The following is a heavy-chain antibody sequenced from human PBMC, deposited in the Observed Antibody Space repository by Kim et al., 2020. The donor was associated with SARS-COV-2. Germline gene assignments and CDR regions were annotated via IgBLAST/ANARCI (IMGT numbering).Heavy chain of an antibody. CDR3: AWGSTASHFSYYALHV. Sequence: ASVKVSCKASGYTYPSYAISWVRQAPGQGLEWLGWINSYNDNTKYAQKFQDRVTLTTDTPTSTAFMELRNLRPDDTAVYYCAWGSTASHFSYYALHVWG. CDR2: INSYNDNT. J-gene: IGHJ6*02. D-gene: IGHD7-27*01. V-gene: IGHV1-18*04. CDR1: GYTYPSYA.